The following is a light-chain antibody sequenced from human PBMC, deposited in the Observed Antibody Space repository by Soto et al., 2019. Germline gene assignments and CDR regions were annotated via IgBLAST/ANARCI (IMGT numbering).Light chain of an antibody. Sequence: AIQMTQAPSSLSASVGDRVSMSSRATQDIRDDLSWYQQRPGRAPKLLLFAASRLEGGVPSRFSGSYSGRDFTLTISGLQPDDFETYSCMHYYNYPQTFGKGTEVDIK. V-gene: IGKV1-6*01. CDR3: MHYYNYPQT. CDR2: AAS. J-gene: IGKJ1*01. CDR1: QDIRDD.